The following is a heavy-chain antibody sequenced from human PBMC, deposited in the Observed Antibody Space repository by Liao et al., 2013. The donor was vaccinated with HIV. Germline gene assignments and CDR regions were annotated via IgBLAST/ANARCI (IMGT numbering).Heavy chain of an antibody. J-gene: IGHJ4*02. CDR3: ARSPTYYYDSSGYYFDY. CDR1: GGSISSGSYY. D-gene: IGHD3-22*01. V-gene: IGHV4-61*02. CDR2: IYTSGST. Sequence: QVQLQESGPGLVKPSQTLSLTCTVSGGSISSGSYYWSWIRQPAGKGLEWIGRIYTSGSTNYNPSLKSRVTISVDTSKNQFSLKLSSVTAADTAVYYCARSPTYYYDSSGYYFDYWGQGTLVTVSS.